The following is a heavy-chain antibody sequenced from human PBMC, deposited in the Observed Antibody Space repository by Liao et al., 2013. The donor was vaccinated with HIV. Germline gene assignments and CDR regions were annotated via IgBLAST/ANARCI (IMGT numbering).Heavy chain of an antibody. Sequence: QVQLQESGPGLVKPSQTLSLTCTVSGDPISSGDYYWNWIRQPPGKGLEWIGYIYYTGSTYNNPSLTSRVSISVDTSKNQFSLKLSSVTAADTALYYCARVGKHCSSNTCYSLYAFDIWGQGTMVTVSS. J-gene: IGHJ3*02. CDR2: IYYTGST. D-gene: IGHD2-2*01. CDR3: ARVGKHCSSNTCYSLYAFDI. V-gene: IGHV4-30-4*08. CDR1: GDPISSGDYY.